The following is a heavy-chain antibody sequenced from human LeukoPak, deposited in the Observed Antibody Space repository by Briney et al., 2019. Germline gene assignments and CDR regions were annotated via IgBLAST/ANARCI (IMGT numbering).Heavy chain of an antibody. CDR3: ARDRAQRWLQFSLDY. J-gene: IGHJ4*02. D-gene: IGHD5-24*01. Sequence: PSQTLSLTCTVSGGSISSGGYYWSWIRQHPGKGLEWIGYIYYSGSTYYNPSLKSRVTISVDTSKNQFSLKLSSVTAADTAVYYCARDRAQRWLQFSLDYWGQGTLANVSS. CDR2: IYYSGST. CDR1: GGSISSGGYY. V-gene: IGHV4-31*03.